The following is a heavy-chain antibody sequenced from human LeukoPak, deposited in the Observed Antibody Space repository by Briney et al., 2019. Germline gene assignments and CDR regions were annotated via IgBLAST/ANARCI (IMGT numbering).Heavy chain of an antibody. CDR1: GFTFSNYW. Sequence: GGSLRLSCVVSGFTFSNYWMHWVRQAPGKGLVWVSRINSDGSNTNYAESVKGRITISRDNAKNTLYLQMNSLRVEDTAVYYCARGGDNRDGYSWFGCWGQGTLVTVSS. D-gene: IGHD5-24*01. CDR3: ARGGDNRDGYSWFGC. J-gene: IGHJ4*02. V-gene: IGHV3-74*01. CDR2: INSDGSNT.